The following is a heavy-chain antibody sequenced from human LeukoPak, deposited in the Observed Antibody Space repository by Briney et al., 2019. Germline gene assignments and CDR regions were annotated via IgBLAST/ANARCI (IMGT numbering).Heavy chain of an antibody. D-gene: IGHD3-10*01. Sequence: PGGSLTLSCAASGFTFSDYYMSWIRQAPGKGLEWVSYISSSGSTIYYEDSVKGRFTISRDNAKNSLYLQMNSLRAEDTAVYYCARVFRWIWFGELGAFDIWGQGTMVTVSS. J-gene: IGHJ3*02. CDR3: ARVFRWIWFGELGAFDI. CDR2: ISSSGSTI. V-gene: IGHV3-11*01. CDR1: GFTFSDYY.